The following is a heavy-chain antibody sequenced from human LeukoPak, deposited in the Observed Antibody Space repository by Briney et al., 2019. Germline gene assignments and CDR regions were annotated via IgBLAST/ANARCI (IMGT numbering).Heavy chain of an antibody. D-gene: IGHD3-16*01. CDR1: GFTFSSYG. CDR3: AKDLRGPGSMDV. J-gene: IGHJ6*02. CDR2: ISYDGSNK. Sequence: PGRSLRLSCAASGFTFSSYGMHWVRQAPGKGLEWVAVISYDGSNKYYADSVKGRFTISRDNSKNTLYLQMNSLRAEDTAVYYCAKDLRGPGSMDVWGQGTTVTVSS. V-gene: IGHV3-30*18.